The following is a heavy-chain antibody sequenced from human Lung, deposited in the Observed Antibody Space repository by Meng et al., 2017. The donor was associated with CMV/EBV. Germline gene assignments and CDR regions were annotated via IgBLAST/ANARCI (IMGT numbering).Heavy chain of an antibody. V-gene: IGHV3-48*03. Sequence: GESLKISCAASGFTFSSYEMNWVRQAPGKGLEWVSYISSSGSTIYYADSVKGRFTISRDNAKNSLYLQMNSLRAEDTAVYYCARDFQDLAVFEYSSFDACDIWXQGTXVTVSS. J-gene: IGHJ3*02. CDR3: ARDFQDLAVFEYSSFDACDI. CDR2: ISSSGSTI. CDR1: GFTFSSYE. D-gene: IGHD6-6*01.